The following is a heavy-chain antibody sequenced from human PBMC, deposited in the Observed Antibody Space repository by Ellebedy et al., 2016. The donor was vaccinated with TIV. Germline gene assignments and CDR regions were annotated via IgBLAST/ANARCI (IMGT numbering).Heavy chain of an antibody. CDR2: IYHSGST. Sequence: MPSETLSLTCTVSGGSISSYYWSWIRQPPGKGLEWIGYIYHSGSTNSNPSLKNRVTISVDTSKNQFSLKLSSVTAADTAVYYCAESGGDGDDAFDIWGQGTMVTVSS. V-gene: IGHV4-59*12. CDR1: GGSISSYY. J-gene: IGHJ3*02. CDR3: AESGGDGDDAFDI. D-gene: IGHD2-21*02.